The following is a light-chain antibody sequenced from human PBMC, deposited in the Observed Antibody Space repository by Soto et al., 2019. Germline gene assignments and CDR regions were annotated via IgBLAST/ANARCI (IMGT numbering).Light chain of an antibody. V-gene: IGKV3-11*01. Sequence: EIVLTQSPATLSLSPGERATLSCRASQSVSSYLAWYQQKPGQAPRLLIYDASNRATGIPARFSGSGSGTDFTLTSSSLEPEDFAVYYYQQRSNWPSLTFGGGTKVEIK. CDR3: QQRSNWPSLT. CDR1: QSVSSY. CDR2: DAS. J-gene: IGKJ4*01.